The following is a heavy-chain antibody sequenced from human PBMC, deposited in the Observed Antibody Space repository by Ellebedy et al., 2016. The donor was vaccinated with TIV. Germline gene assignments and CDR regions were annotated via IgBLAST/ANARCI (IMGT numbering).Heavy chain of an antibody. J-gene: IGHJ4*02. D-gene: IGHD3-9*01. CDR2: ISSSGDII. Sequence: PGGSLRLSCAASGFTFSDYYMSWTRQAPGKGLEWISYISSSGDIINYLDSVKGRFTISRDNSKNTLYLQMNSLRAEDTAVYYCAKDSPTDINYHDNDILGILVWGQGTLVTVSS. V-gene: IGHV3-11*01. CDR1: GFTFSDYY. CDR3: AKDSPTDINYHDNDILGILV.